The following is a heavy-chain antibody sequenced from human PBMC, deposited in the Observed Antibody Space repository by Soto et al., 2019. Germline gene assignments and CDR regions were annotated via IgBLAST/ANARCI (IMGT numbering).Heavy chain of an antibody. D-gene: IGHD2-2*01. CDR1: GYSISSGYY. CDR2: IYYSGTT. V-gene: IGHV4-38-2*01. J-gene: IGHJ5*02. CDR3: ARCSLVVVPAPGFDP. Sequence: PSETLSLTCAVSGYSISSGYYWGWLRQPPGKGLEWIGYIYYSGTTYYNPSLKSRVTISVDTSKNQFSLKLSSVSAADTALYYCARCSLVVVPAPGFDPWGRGTLVTVSS.